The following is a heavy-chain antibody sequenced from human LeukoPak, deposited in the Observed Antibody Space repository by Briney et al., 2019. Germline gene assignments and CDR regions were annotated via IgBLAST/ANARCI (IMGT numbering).Heavy chain of an antibody. CDR3: ATVRYFDWLFPKDV. CDR1: GYTLTELS. J-gene: IGHJ6*02. CDR2: FDPEDGET. Sequence: GASVKVSCKVSGYTLTELSMHWVRQAPGKGLEWMGGFDPEDGETIYAQKFQGRVTMTEDTSTDTAYMELSSLRSEDTAVYYCATVRYFDWLFPKDVWGQGTTVTVSS. D-gene: IGHD3-9*01. V-gene: IGHV1-24*01.